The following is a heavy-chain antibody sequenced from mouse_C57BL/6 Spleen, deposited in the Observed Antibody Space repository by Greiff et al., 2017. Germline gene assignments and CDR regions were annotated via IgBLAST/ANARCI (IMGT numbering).Heavy chain of an antibody. Sequence: QVQLKQSGPELVKPGASVKISCKASGYAFSSSWMNWVKQRPGKGLEGIGRIYPGDGDTNYNGKFKGKATLTADKSSSTAYMQLSSLTSEDSAVYFCARSPNYYGSSPSGFDVWGTGTTVTVSS. CDR1: GYAFSSSW. V-gene: IGHV1-82*01. CDR2: IYPGDGDT. J-gene: IGHJ1*03. CDR3: ARSPNYYGSSPSGFDV. D-gene: IGHD1-1*01.